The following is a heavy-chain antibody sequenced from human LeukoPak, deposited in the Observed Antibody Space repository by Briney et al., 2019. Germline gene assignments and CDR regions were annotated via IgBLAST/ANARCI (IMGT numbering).Heavy chain of an antibody. V-gene: IGHV3-9*03. CDR3: AKAGCSSTTCYANY. CDR1: GFTFDDYA. CDR2: ISWNSGTI. D-gene: IGHD2-2*01. J-gene: IGHJ4*02. Sequence: GRSLRLSCAASGFTFDDYAMHWVRRAPGKGLEWVSSISWNSGTIDYADSVKGRFTISRDNAKDSLYLQMNSLRTEDMALYYCAKAGCSSTTCYANYWGQGILVTVSS.